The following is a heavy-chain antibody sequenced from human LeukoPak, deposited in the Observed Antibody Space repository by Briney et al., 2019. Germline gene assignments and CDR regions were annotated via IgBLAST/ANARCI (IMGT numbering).Heavy chain of an antibody. CDR1: GGSISSSSYY. CDR3: ARAASGSGWTLIDF. CDR2: IYYSGST. V-gene: IGHV4-39*07. Sequence: SETLSLTCTVSGGSISSSSYYWGWIRQPPGKGLEWIGSIYYSGSTYYNPSLKSRVTISVDTSKNQFSLKLSSVTAADTAVYYCARAASGSGWTLIDFWGQGTLVTVSS. J-gene: IGHJ4*02. D-gene: IGHD6-19*01.